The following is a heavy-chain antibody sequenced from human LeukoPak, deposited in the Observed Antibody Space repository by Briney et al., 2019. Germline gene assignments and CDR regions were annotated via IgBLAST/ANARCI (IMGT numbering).Heavy chain of an antibody. CDR2: IYHSGST. D-gene: IGHD6-13*01. J-gene: IGHJ4*02. CDR1: GYSISSGYY. V-gene: IGHV4-38-2*01. Sequence: SETLSLTCAISGYSISSGYYWGWIRQPPGKGLEWIGSIYHSGSTYYNPSLKSRVTISVDTSKNQFSLKLSSVTAADTAVYYCARPRVAAAGNIDYWGQGTLVTVSS. CDR3: ARPRVAAAGNIDY.